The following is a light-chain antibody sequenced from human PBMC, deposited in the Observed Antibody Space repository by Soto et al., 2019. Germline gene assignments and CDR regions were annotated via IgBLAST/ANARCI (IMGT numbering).Light chain of an antibody. CDR2: DAS. Sequence: EIVLTQSPATLSLSPGESATLSCRATRSVSSYLARYQQKPGQAPRLLIYDASNRASGIPARFSGSGSGTDFTLTIDTLESEDFAIYYCQHRYNWPLTFGAGTKVDIK. CDR3: QHRYNWPLT. J-gene: IGKJ4*01. V-gene: IGKV3-11*01. CDR1: RSVSSY.